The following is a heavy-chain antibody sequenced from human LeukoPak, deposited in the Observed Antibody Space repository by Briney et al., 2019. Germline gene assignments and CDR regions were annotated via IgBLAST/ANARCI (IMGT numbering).Heavy chain of an antibody. CDR1: PFTATTRH. J-gene: IGHJ4*02. Sequence: PRASLRPPCAPPPFTATTRHLTPPPHAPPHAPPWVSLIHSGGSTYYAASVKGRFTISRDNSKNTLYLQMNSLRPEDTAVYYCAKGYNYAYEYWGQGTLVTVSS. D-gene: IGHD5-18*01. V-gene: IGHV3-53*01. CDR3: AKGYNYAYEY. CDR2: IHSGGST.